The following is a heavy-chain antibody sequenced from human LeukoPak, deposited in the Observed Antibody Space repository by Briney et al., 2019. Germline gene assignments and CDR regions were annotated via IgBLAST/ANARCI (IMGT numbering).Heavy chain of an antibody. CDR2: ISYDGSNK. J-gene: IGHJ6*02. CDR3: AREMTTVTTNYGMDV. V-gene: IGHV3-30-3*01. D-gene: IGHD4-11*01. CDR1: GFTFSSYA. Sequence: GGSLRLSCAASGFTFSSYAMHWVRQAPGKGQEWVAVISYDGSNKYYADSVKGRFTISRDNSKNTLYLQMNSLRAEDTAVYYCAREMTTVTTNYGMDVWGQGTTVTVSS.